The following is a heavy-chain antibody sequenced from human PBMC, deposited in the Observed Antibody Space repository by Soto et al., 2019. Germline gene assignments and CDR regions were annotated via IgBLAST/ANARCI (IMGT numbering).Heavy chain of an antibody. CDR3: ARDYDSSGYTFDY. CDR2: INAGNGNT. D-gene: IGHD3-22*01. CDR1: GYTFTSYA. Sequence: ASVKVSCKASGYTFTSYAMHWVRQAPGQRLEWMRWINAGNGNTKYSQKFQGRVTITRDTSASTAYMELSSLRSEDTAVYYCARDYDSSGYTFDYWGQGTLVTVSS. J-gene: IGHJ4*02. V-gene: IGHV1-3*01.